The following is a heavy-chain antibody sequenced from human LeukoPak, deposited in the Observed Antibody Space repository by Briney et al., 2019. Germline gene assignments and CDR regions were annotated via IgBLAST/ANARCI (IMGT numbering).Heavy chain of an antibody. J-gene: IGHJ4*02. V-gene: IGHV4-38-2*02. D-gene: IGHD5-12*01. CDR3: ARVGSGYDWDY. CDR2: IYQTGST. Sequence: SETLSLTGIVSGFSIRSGYYWGWIRQTPRKGLEWIGNIYQTGSTYYNPSLKSRVTISVDTSKNQFSLRLTSVTAADTAVYYCARVGSGYDWDYWGQGTLVTVSS. CDR1: GFSIRSGYY.